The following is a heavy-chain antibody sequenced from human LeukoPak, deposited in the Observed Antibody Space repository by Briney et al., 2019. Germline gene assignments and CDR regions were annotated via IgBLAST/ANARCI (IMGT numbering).Heavy chain of an antibody. Sequence: PSETLSLTCTVSGGSISSYYWSWIRQPPGKGLEWIGYIYYSGSTNYNPPLKSRVTISVDTSKNQFSLKLSSATAADTAVYYCARHAPYSSSRDDAFDIWGQGTMVTVSS. CDR1: GGSISSYY. CDR3: ARHAPYSSSRDDAFDI. V-gene: IGHV4-59*08. CDR2: IYYSGST. D-gene: IGHD6-13*01. J-gene: IGHJ3*02.